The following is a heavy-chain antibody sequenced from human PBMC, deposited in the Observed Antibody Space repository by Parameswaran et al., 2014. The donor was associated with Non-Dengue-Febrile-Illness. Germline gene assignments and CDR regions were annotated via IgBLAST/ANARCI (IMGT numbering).Heavy chain of an antibody. V-gene: IGHV3-15*01. Sequence: GGSLRLSCAASGFTFSNAWMSWVRQAPGKGLEWAGRIKSKTDGGTTDYAAPVKGRFTISRDDSKNTLYLQMNSLKTEDTAVYYCTTGPVGAALPDAFDIWGQGTMVTVSS. CDR1: GFTFSNAW. CDR3: TTGPVGAALPDAFDI. J-gene: IGHJ3*02. D-gene: IGHD1-26*01. CDR2: IKSKTDGGTT.